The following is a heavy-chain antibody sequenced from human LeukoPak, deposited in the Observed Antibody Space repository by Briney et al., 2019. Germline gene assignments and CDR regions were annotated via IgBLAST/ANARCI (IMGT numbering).Heavy chain of an antibody. V-gene: IGHV3-30*04. CDR2: ISYDGSNK. Sequence: GGSLRLSCAASGFTFSSYAMHWVRQAPGKGLEWVAVISYDGSNKYYADSVKGRFTISRDNSKNTLYLQMNSLRDTAVYYCARDGYYGSGSYYNYYGMDVWGQGTTVTVS. CDR1: GFTFSSYA. J-gene: IGHJ6*02. CDR3: ARDGYYGSGSYYNYYGMDV. D-gene: IGHD3-10*01.